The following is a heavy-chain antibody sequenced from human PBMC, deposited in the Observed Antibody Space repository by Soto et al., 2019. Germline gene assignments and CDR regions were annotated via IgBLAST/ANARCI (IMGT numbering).Heavy chain of an antibody. CDR1: GGTFSSYA. V-gene: IGHV1-69*13. CDR2: IIPIFGTA. D-gene: IGHD6-19*01. J-gene: IGHJ4*02. Sequence: SVKVSCKGSGGTFSSYAISWVRQAPGQGLEWMGGIIPIFGTANYAQKFQGRVTITADESTSTAYMELSSLRSEDTAVYYCARSGSGWYNFDYWGQGTLVTVSS. CDR3: ARSGSGWYNFDY.